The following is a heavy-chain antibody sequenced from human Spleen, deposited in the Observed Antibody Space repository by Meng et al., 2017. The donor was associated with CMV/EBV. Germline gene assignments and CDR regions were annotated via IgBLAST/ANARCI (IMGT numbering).Heavy chain of an antibody. CDR1: GYTFTSYY. D-gene: IGHD3-22*01. CDR3: ASDWGSGSTYYYYYGMDV. CDR2: INPSGGST. V-gene: IGHV1-46*01. Sequence: ASVKVSCKASGYTFTSYYMHWVRQAPGQGLEWMGIINPSGGSTSYAQKFQGRVTMTRDTSTSTVYMELSSLRSEDTAVYYCASDWGSGSTYYYYYGMDVWGQGTTVTVSS. J-gene: IGHJ6*02.